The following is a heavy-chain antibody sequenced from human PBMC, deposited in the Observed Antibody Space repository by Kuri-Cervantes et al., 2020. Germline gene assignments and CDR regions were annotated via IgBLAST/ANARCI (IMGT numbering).Heavy chain of an antibody. Sequence: ASVKVSCKASGYTFTSYDINWVRQATGQGLEWMGWMNPNSGNTGYAQKFQGRVTMTRDTSISTAYMELSRLRSDDTAVYYCARAAHWNDAFWFDPWGQGTRVTVSS. V-gene: IGHV1-8*01. D-gene: IGHD1-1*01. J-gene: IGHJ5*02. CDR3: ARAAHWNDAFWFDP. CDR1: GYTFTSYD. CDR2: MNPNSGNT.